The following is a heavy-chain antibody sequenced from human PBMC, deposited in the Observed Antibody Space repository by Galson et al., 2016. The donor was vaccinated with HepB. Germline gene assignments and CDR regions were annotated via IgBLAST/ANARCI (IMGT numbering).Heavy chain of an antibody. Sequence: SLRLSCAISGVIFSDHAMHWVRQAPGQGLEWVAVTSSDGSNDYYVDSVKGRFAISRDNSKNTLYLEMNSLRGGDTAVYYCGKGGTGIAVPVDLWGQGTLVTVSS. D-gene: IGHD1-1*01. V-gene: IGHV3-30*18. CDR3: GKGGTGIAVPVDL. CDR1: GVIFSDHA. CDR2: TSSDGSND. J-gene: IGHJ5*02.